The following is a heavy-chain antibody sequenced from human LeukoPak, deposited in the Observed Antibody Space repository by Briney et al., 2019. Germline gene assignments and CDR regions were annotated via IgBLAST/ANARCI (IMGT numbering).Heavy chain of an antibody. D-gene: IGHD3-10*01. CDR2: ISGSGGST. V-gene: IGHV3-23*01. J-gene: IGHJ4*02. CDR1: GFTFSSYA. CDR3: AKVERYYYGSGRTRAFDY. Sequence: GGSLRLSCAASGFTFSSYAMSWVRQAPGKGLEWVSAISGSGGSTYYADSVKGRFTISRDNSKTTLYLQMNSLRAEDTAVYYCAKVERYYYGSGRTRAFDYWGQGTLVTASS.